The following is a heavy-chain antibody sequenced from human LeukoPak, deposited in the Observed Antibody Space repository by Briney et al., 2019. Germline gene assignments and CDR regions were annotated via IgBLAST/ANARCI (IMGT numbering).Heavy chain of an antibody. V-gene: IGHV1-2*02. CDR3: ARDFGPAAYVDY. CDR1: GYTFTGYY. CDR2: INPNSGGT. D-gene: IGHD6-25*01. J-gene: IGHJ4*02. Sequence: ASVKVSCKASGYTFTGYYMHWVRQAPGQGLERMGWINPNSGGTNYAQKFQGRVTMTRDTSISTAYMELSRLRSDDTAVYYCARDFGPAAYVDYWGQGTLVTVSS.